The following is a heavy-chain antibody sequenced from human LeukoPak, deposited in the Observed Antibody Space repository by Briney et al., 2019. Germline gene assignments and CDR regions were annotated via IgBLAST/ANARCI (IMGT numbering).Heavy chain of an antibody. J-gene: IGHJ5*02. CDR3: AKQLHYDILTGPSNWFDP. V-gene: IGHV3-23*01. D-gene: IGHD3-9*01. Sequence: GGSLRLSCAASGFNFNSCGMHWVRQAPGKGLEWVSAISGSGGSTYYADSVKGRFTISRDNSKNTLYLQMNSLRAEDTAVYYCAKQLHYDILTGPSNWFDPWGQGTLVTVSS. CDR2: ISGSGGST. CDR1: GFNFNSCG.